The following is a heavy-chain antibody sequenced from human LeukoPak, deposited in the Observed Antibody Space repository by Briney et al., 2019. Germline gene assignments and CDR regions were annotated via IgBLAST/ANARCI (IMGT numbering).Heavy chain of an antibody. CDR2: ISSSGSTI. Sequence: PGGSLRLSCAACGFTFSDYYMTWIRQAPGKGLEWISYISSSGSTIYYADSVKGRFTISRDNAKNSLYLQMSSLRAEDTAVYYCARPDGYNYPYWGQGTLVTVSS. CDR3: ARPDGYNYPY. V-gene: IGHV3-11*04. J-gene: IGHJ4*02. CDR1: GFTFSDYY. D-gene: IGHD5-24*01.